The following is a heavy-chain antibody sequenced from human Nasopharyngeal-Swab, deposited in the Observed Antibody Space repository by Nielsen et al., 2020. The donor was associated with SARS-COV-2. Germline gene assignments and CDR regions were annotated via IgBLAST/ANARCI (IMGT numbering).Heavy chain of an antibody. J-gene: IGHJ4*02. CDR3: ASARLTYCGGDCYDT. CDR2: IWYDGSNK. V-gene: IGHV3-33*08. Sequence: GESLKISCVASGFTLSSYSMNWVRQAPGKGLEWVAVIWYDGSNKYYADSVKGRFTISRDNSKNTLYLQMNSLRAEDTAVYYCASARLTYCGGDCYDTWGQGTLVSVSS. D-gene: IGHD2-21*01. CDR1: GFTLSSYS.